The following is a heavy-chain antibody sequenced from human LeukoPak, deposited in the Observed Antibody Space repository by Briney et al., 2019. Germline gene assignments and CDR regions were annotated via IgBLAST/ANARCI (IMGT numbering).Heavy chain of an antibody. J-gene: IGHJ4*02. D-gene: IGHD5-12*01. CDR1: GFTHRSYD. CDR3: AKEYSGYDFDY. CDR2: TSGSGVNS. V-gene: IGHV3-23*01. Sequence: HPGGSLRLSCAASGFTHRSYDMSWVRQAPGKGLEWVAATSGSGVNSYYADSVRGRFTISRDNSQNTLYLQMDSLGAEDTALYYCAKEYSGYDFDYWGQGTLVTVSS.